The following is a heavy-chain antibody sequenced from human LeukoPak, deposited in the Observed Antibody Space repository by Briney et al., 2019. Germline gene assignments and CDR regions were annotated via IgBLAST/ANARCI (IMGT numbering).Heavy chain of an antibody. CDR3: ARRDCSSASCSLDY. CDR1: GGSIGSYY. V-gene: IGHV4-59*01. J-gene: IGHJ4*02. D-gene: IGHD2-2*01. Sequence: SETLSLTCTVSGGSIGSYYWSWIRQPPGKGLEWIGYIYYSGSTNYNPSLKSRVTISIDTSKNQFSLKLSSVTAADTAVYYCARRDCSSASCSLDYWGQGTPVTVSS. CDR2: IYYSGST.